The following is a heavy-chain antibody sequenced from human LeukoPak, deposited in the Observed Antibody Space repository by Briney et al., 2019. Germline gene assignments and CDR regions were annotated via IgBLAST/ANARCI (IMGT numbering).Heavy chain of an antibody. Sequence: ASVKVSCKASGYTFTSYYMHWVRQAPGQGLEWMGIINPSGGSTSYAQKFQGRVTMTRDTSTSTVYMELSSLRSEDTAVYYCAKIHGIAVAGLYLDYWGQGTLVTVSS. CDR3: AKIHGIAVAGLYLDY. CDR2: INPSGGST. D-gene: IGHD6-19*01. CDR1: GYTFTSYY. J-gene: IGHJ4*02. V-gene: IGHV1-46*01.